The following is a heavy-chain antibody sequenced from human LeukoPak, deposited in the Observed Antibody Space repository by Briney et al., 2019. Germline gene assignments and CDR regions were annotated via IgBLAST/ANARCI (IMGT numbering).Heavy chain of an antibody. CDR1: GGSISSGSYY. Sequence: SETLSLTCTVSGGSISSGSYYWSWIRQPPGKGLEWIGYIYYSGSTSYNPSLKSRVTISVDTSKNQFSLKLSSVTAADTAVYYCARPMRNAFDIWGQGTMVTVSS. J-gene: IGHJ3*02. CDR3: ARPMRNAFDI. CDR2: IYYSGST. V-gene: IGHV4-61*01.